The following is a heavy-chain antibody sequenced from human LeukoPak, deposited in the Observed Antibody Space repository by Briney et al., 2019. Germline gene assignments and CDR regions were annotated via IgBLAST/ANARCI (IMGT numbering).Heavy chain of an antibody. CDR1: GLTFSGYY. CDR2: ISSSSDTI. Sequence: GGSLRLSCAASGLTFSGYYMTWIRQAPGTGLEWVSYISSSSDTIYYADSVKGRFTISRDNADNSVYLQMNSLRAEDTALYYCARVRNPGYCSTARCYVGYWGQGTLVTVSS. CDR3: ARVRNPGYCSTARCYVGY. V-gene: IGHV3-11*04. J-gene: IGHJ4*02. D-gene: IGHD2-2*01.